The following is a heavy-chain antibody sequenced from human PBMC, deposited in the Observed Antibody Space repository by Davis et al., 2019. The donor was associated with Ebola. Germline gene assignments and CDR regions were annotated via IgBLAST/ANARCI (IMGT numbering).Heavy chain of an antibody. CDR1: GGSITSYY. V-gene: IGHV4-59*08. J-gene: IGHJ5*02. CDR3: ARGGGWFDP. D-gene: IGHD3-16*01. CDR2: IYYSGST. Sequence: MPSETLSLTCTVSGGSITSYYWNWIRQPPGKGLEWIGYIYYSGSTNYNPSLKSRVTISVDTSRHQSSLELSSVTAADTAVYFCARGGGWFDPWGQGTLVTVSS.